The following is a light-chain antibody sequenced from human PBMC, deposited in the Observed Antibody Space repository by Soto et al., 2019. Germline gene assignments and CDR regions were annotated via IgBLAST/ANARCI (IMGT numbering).Light chain of an antibody. CDR2: LEGSGTY. V-gene: IGLV4-60*02. CDR1: SGHSNYI. Sequence: QPVLTQSSSASASLGSSVKLTCTLSSGHSNYIIAWHHQQPGKAPRYLMKLEGSGTYNKGSGVPDRFSGSSSGADHYLTISNLQFEDEADYYCETWDSNTRVFGGGTKLTVL. J-gene: IGLJ3*02. CDR3: ETWDSNTRV.